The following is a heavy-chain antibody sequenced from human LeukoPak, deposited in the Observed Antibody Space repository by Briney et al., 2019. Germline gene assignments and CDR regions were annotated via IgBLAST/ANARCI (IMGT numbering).Heavy chain of an antibody. CDR2: INWNGGST. D-gene: IGHD2-15*01. Sequence: GGSLRLSCAASGFTFDDYGMSWVRQAPGKGLEWVSGINWNGGSTGYADSVKGRFTISRDNAKNSLYLQMNSLRAEDTALYYCTRDPGYCSGGSCYPHYYMDVWGKGTTVTVSS. V-gene: IGHV3-20*04. CDR3: TRDPGYCSGGSCYPHYYMDV. J-gene: IGHJ6*03. CDR1: GFTFDDYG.